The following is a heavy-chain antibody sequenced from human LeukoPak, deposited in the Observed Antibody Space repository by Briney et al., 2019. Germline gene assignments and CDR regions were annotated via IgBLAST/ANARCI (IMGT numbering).Heavy chain of an antibody. J-gene: IGHJ3*02. CDR1: GFTFSSYA. Sequence: GRSLRLSCAASGFTFSSYAMHWVRQAPGKGQEWVAVISYDGSNKYYADSVKGRFTISRDNSKNTLYLQMNSLRAEDTAVYYCARDRAYGDYRDAFDIWGQGTMVTVSS. V-gene: IGHV3-30*04. D-gene: IGHD4-17*01. CDR2: ISYDGSNK. CDR3: ARDRAYGDYRDAFDI.